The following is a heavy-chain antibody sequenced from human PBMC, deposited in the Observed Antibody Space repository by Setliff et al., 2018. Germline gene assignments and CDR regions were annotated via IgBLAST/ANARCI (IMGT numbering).Heavy chain of an antibody. CDR1: GYTFTSYY. CDR3: ARDPTASNYYGSGSYPLFDY. CDR2: INPSGGST. Sequence: ASVKVSCKASGYTFTSYYMHWVRQAPGQGLEWMGIINPSGGSTSYAQKLQGRVTMTTDTSTSTAYMELRSLRSDDTAVYYCARDPTASNYYGSGSYPLFDYWGQGTLVTVSS. J-gene: IGHJ4*02. V-gene: IGHV1-46*01. D-gene: IGHD3-10*01.